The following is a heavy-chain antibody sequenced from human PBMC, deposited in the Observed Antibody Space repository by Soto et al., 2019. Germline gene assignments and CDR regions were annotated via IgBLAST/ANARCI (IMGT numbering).Heavy chain of an antibody. CDR2: ISGSGGST. D-gene: IGHD2-15*01. J-gene: IGHJ4*02. Sequence: EVQLLESGGGLVQPGGSLRLSCAASGFTFSSYAMSWVRKAPGKGLEWVSAISGSGGSTYYADSVKGRFTISRDNSKNTLYLQMNSLRAEDTAVYYCAKRRIPSPDHDYWGQGTLVTVSS. CDR3: AKRRIPSPDHDY. CDR1: GFTFSSYA. V-gene: IGHV3-23*01.